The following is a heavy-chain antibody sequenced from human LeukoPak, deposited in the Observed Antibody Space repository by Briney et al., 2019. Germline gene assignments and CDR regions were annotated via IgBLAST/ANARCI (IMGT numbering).Heavy chain of an antibody. CDR3: ARDLPFED. CDR1: GCTFSSNA. D-gene: IGHD2/OR15-2a*01. J-gene: IGHJ4*02. Sequence: ASVKVSCKASGCTFSSNAISWVRQAPGQGLEWMGRIHPSSGATNYAQRFQGRVTLTRDTSVNTAYMELSRLTSDDTAVYYCARDLPFEDWGQGTLVTVSS. CDR2: IHPSSGAT. V-gene: IGHV1-2*06.